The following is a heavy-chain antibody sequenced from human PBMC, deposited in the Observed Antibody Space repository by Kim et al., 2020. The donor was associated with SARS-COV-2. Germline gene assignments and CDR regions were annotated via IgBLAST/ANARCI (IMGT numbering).Heavy chain of an antibody. V-gene: IGHV3-33*01. J-gene: IGHJ4*02. D-gene: IGHD3-22*01. Sequence: GGSLRLSCAASGFTFSSYGMHWVRQAPGKGLEWVAVIWYDGSNKYYADSVKGRFTISRDNSKNTLYLQMNSLRAEDTAVYYCARDGYLGYYDSSGFSWAEVDYWGQGTLVTVSS. CDR2: IWYDGSNK. CDR3: ARDGYLGYYDSSGFSWAEVDY. CDR1: GFTFSSYG.